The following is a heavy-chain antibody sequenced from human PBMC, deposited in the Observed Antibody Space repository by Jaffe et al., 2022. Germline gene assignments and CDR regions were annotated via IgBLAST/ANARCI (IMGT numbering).Heavy chain of an antibody. CDR2: IYHSGST. J-gene: IGHJ5*02. Sequence: QVQLQESGPGLVKPSGTLSLTCAVSGGSISSSNWWSWIRQPPGKGLEWIGEIYHSGSTNYNPSLKSRVTISVDKSKNQFSLKLSSVTAADTAVYYCARLTPLGGFGELGVYNWFDPWGQGTLVTVSS. V-gene: IGHV4-4*02. CDR1: GGSISSSNW. CDR3: ARLTPLGGFGELGVYNWFDP. D-gene: IGHD3-10*01.